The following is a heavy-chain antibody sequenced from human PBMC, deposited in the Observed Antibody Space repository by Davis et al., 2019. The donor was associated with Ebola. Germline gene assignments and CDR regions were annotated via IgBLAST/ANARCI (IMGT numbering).Heavy chain of an antibody. D-gene: IGHD4-11*01. V-gene: IGHV1-69*04. CDR2: IIPILGIA. CDR3: ARPFSSTVTTSLSYYGMDV. CDR1: GGTFSSYA. J-gene: IGHJ6*02. Sequence: SVKVSCKASGGTFSSYAISWVRQAPGQGLEWMGRIIPILGIANYAQKFQGRVTITADKSTSTAYMELSSLRSEDTAVYYCARPFSSTVTTSLSYYGMDVWGQGTTVTVSS.